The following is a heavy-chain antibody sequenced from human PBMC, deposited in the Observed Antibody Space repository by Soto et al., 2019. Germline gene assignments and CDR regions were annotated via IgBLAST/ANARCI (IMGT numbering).Heavy chain of an antibody. Sequence: EVQLVESGGGLIQPGGSLRLSCAASGFTVSSNYMSWVRQAPGKGLEWVSVIYSGGSTYYADSAKDRFTITRDNSKNTLYLKMNSLRAEDTAVYYCARDRVESGYPEYFQHSGQGTLVTVSS. V-gene: IGHV3-53*01. J-gene: IGHJ1*01. CDR1: GFTVSSNY. CDR2: IYSGGST. CDR3: ARDRVESGYPEYFQH. D-gene: IGHD3-22*01.